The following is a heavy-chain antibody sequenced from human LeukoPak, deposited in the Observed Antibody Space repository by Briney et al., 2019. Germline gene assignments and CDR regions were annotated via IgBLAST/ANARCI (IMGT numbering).Heavy chain of an antibody. J-gene: IGHJ4*02. CDR2: IYPGDSDT. D-gene: IGHD3-22*01. CDR1: GYSFTSYW. CDR3: ARTYYYDRTNYFDY. Sequence: GESLQISCKGSGYSFTSYWIGWVRQMPGKGLGWVGIIYPGDSDTRYSPSFQGQVTISADKSISTAYLQWSSLKASDTAMYYCARTYYYDRTNYFDYWGQGTLVTVSS. V-gene: IGHV5-51*01.